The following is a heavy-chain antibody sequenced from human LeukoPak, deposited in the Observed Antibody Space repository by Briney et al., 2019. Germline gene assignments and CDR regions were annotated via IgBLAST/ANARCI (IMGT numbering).Heavy chain of an antibody. Sequence: GGSLRLSCAASGFTFSSYWMSRVRQAPGKGLEWVANIKQDGSEKYYVDSVKGRFTISRDNAKNSLYLQMNSLRAEDTAVYYCARTDSSSWSRGDYYYGMDVWGQGTTVTVSS. CDR3: ARTDSSSWSRGDYYYGMDV. J-gene: IGHJ6*02. CDR2: IKQDGSEK. D-gene: IGHD6-13*01. CDR1: GFTFSSYW. V-gene: IGHV3-7*01.